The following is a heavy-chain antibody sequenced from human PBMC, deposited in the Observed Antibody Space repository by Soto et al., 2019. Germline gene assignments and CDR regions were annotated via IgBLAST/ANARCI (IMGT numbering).Heavy chain of an antibody. Sequence: QVHLVQSGAEVKKPGSSVNVSCKASGGTFSNYAITWVRQAPGQGLEWVGRIIPIFGTTNVAQKFQGRVTITADESTTTAYMELSGLRSDDTAVYYCAEDGGDDGYVGNWLDPWGQGTLVTVSS. CDR3: AEDGGDDGYVGNWLDP. CDR2: IIPIFGTT. J-gene: IGHJ5*02. D-gene: IGHD5-12*01. CDR1: GGTFSNYA. V-gene: IGHV1-69*15.